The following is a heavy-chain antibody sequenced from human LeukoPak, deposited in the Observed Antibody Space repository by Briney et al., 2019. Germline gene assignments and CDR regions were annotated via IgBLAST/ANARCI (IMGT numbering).Heavy chain of an antibody. V-gene: IGHV5-51*01. D-gene: IGHD1-1*01. CDR3: ARISTTANYAFDI. Sequence: GESLKISCKGSGYSFTSYLIGWVRQMPVKGLEWMGIIYPGDSDTRYSPSFQGQVTISADKSISTAYLQWSSLKASDTAMYYCARISTTANYAFDIWGQGTMVTVSS. CDR2: IYPGDSDT. J-gene: IGHJ3*02. CDR1: GYSFTSYL.